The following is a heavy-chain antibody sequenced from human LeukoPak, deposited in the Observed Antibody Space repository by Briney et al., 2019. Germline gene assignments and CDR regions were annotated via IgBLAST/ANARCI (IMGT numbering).Heavy chain of an antibody. CDR1: GFIFNNYW. Sequence: PGGSLRLSCEASGFIFNNYWMNWVRQAPGKGLEWVSAISGSGGSTYYADSVKGRFSISRDNSKNTLYLQMSSLRAEDTAIYYCAKDGNYYNEWADYWGQGTLVTVSS. J-gene: IGHJ4*02. CDR2: ISGSGGST. D-gene: IGHD3-10*01. CDR3: AKDGNYYNEWADY. V-gene: IGHV3-23*01.